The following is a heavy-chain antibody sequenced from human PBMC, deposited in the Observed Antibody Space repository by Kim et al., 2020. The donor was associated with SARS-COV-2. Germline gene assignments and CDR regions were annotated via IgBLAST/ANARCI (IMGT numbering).Heavy chain of an antibody. V-gene: IGHV1-69*01. Sequence: AHKFPGRVTITADESTSTAYMELSSLRSEDTAVYYCAGEGEYSGYGWFDPWGQGTLVTVSS. CDR3: AGEGEYSGYGWFDP. D-gene: IGHD5-12*01. J-gene: IGHJ5*02.